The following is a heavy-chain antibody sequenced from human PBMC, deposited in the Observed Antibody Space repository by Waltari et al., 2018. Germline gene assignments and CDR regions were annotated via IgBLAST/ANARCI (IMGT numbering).Heavy chain of an antibody. CDR3: ARDVREVGSGRAFDI. D-gene: IGHD1-26*01. CDR1: GYTFTSYD. V-gene: IGHV1-8*03. CDR2: MNPNSGNT. J-gene: IGHJ3*02. Sequence: QVQLVQSGAEVKKPGASVKVSCKASGYTFTSYDINWVRQATGQGPEWMGWMNPNSGNTGYAQKFQGRVTITRNTSIGTAYMELSSLRSEDTAVYYCARDVREVGSGRAFDIWGQGTMVTVSS.